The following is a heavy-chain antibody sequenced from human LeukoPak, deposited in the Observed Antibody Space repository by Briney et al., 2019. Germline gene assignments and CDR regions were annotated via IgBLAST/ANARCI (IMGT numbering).Heavy chain of an antibody. CDR2: ISAYNGNT. J-gene: IGHJ5*02. CDR3: ARIPDVLLWFGELNWFDP. CDR1: GYTFTSYG. D-gene: IGHD3-10*01. Sequence: GASVKVSCKASGYTFTSYGISWVRQAPGQGLEWMGWISAYNGNTNYAQKLQGRVTMTTDTSTSTAYMELRSLRSDDTAVYYCARIPDVLLWFGELNWFDPWGQGTLVTVSS. V-gene: IGHV1-18*01.